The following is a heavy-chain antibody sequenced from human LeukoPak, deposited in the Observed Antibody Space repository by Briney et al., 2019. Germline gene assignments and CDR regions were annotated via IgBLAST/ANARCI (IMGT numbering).Heavy chain of an antibody. Sequence: GGSLRLSCAASGFTFSSYWMSWVRQAPGKGLEWVANIKQDGSEKYYVDSVKGRFTISRDNAKNSLYLQMNSLRAEDTAVYYCAQASGSYSFSFVYWGQGTLVTVSS. CDR1: GFTFSSYW. CDR2: IKQDGSEK. V-gene: IGHV3-7*01. CDR3: AQASGSYSFSFVY. J-gene: IGHJ4*02. D-gene: IGHD1-26*01.